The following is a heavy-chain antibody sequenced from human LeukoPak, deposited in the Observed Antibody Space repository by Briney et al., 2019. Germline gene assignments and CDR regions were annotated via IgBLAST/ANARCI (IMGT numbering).Heavy chain of an antibody. CDR1: GFTVSSNY. CDR2: IYSGGST. CDR3: ARSPFSYDSSGRGYFDY. Sequence: GGSLRLSCAASGFTVSSNYMSWVRQAPGKGLEWVSVIYSGGSTNYADSVKGRFTISRDNSKNTLYPQMNSLRAEDTAVYYCARSPFSYDSSGRGYFDYWGQGTLVTVSS. J-gene: IGHJ4*02. V-gene: IGHV3-66*01. D-gene: IGHD3-22*01.